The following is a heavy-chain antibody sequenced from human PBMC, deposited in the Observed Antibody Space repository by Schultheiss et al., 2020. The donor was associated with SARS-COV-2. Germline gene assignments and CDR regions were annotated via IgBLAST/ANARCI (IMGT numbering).Heavy chain of an antibody. Sequence: SETLSLTCTVSVGSISSYYWSWIRQPPGKGLEWIGYIYYSGSTNYNPSLKSRVTISVDTSKNQFSLKLSSVTAADTAVYYCARSGGYSGYDYFDYWGQGTLVTVSS. CDR2: IYYSGST. J-gene: IGHJ4*02. CDR3: ARSGGYSGYDYFDY. V-gene: IGHV4-59*01. D-gene: IGHD5-12*01. CDR1: VGSISSYY.